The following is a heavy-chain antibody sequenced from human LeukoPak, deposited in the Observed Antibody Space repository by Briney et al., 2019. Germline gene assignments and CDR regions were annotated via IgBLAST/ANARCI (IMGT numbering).Heavy chain of an antibody. CDR3: ARDMTTVVYYYYMDV. D-gene: IGHD4-23*01. V-gene: IGHV1-2*02. CDR2: INPNSGGT. J-gene: IGHJ6*03. CDR1: GYTFTGYY. Sequence: ASVKVSCKASGYTFTGYYMHWVRQAPGQGLEWMGWINPNSGGTNYAQKSQGRVTMTRDTSISTAYMELSRLRSDDTAVYYCARDMTTVVYYYYMDVWGKGTTVTVSS.